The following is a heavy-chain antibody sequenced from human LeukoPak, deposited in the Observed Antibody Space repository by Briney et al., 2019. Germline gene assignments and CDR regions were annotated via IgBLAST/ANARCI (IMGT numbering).Heavy chain of an antibody. CDR1: GGTFSSYA. D-gene: IGHD1-20*01. CDR3: ARGKGITGTLYFDY. J-gene: IGHJ4*02. V-gene: IGHV1-69*13. CDR2: IIPIFGTA. Sequence: SVKVSCKASGGTFSSYAISWVRQAPGQGLEWMGGIIPIFGTANYAQKFQGRVTITADESTSTAYMELSSLRSEDTAVYYCARGKGITGTLYFDYWGQGTLVTVSS.